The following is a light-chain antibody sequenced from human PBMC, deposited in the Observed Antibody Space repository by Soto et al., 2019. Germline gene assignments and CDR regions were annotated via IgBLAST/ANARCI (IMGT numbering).Light chain of an antibody. CDR2: GAS. V-gene: IGKV3-20*01. CDR3: QQYGSSPQYT. CDR1: QSVSSSY. J-gene: IGKJ2*01. Sequence: EIVLTQSPGTLSLSPGERATLSCRASQSVSSSYLAWYQQKPGQAPRLLIYGASNRATGIPDRFSGSGSGTDFTLSISRLEPEDFAVYYCQQYGSSPQYTFGQGTKLDIK.